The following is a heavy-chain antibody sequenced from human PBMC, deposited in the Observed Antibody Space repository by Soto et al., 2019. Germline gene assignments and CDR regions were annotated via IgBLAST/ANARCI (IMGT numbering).Heavy chain of an antibody. D-gene: IGHD3-3*01. CDR2: MNPNSGNT. CDR3: ARMVGFTIFGVVTRGDMHV. CDR1: GYTFTSYD. J-gene: IGHJ6*03. V-gene: IGHV1-8*01. Sequence: GASVKVSCKASGYTFTSYDINWVRQATGQGLEWMGWMNPNSGNTGYAQKFQGRVTMTRNTSISTAYMELSSLRSEDTAVYYCARMVGFTIFGVVTRGDMHVWGKGTTVTVSS.